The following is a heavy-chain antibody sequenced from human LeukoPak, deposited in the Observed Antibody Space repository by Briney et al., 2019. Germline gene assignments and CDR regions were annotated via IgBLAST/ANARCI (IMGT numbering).Heavy chain of an antibody. CDR3: ARDRRYYASGSFFDY. CDR1: GDSVSSSSHF. J-gene: IGHJ4*02. D-gene: IGHD3-10*01. CDR2: LYSSGGT. Sequence: SETLSLTCTVSGDSVSSSSHFWGWIRQPPGKGLEWIGSLYSSGGTYYNPSLKSRVTISKDTSRNQFSLKLSSVTAADTAVYYCARDRRYYASGSFFDYWGQGTLVTVSS. V-gene: IGHV4-39*07.